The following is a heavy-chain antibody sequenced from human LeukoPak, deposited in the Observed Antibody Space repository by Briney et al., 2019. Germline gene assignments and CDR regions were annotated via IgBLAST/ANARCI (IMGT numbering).Heavy chain of an antibody. V-gene: IGHV3-23*01. CDR2: ISGSGGST. CDR1: GFTFSSYA. Sequence: GSLRLSCAASGFTFSSYAMSWVRQAPGKGLEWVSVISGSGGSTYYADSVKGRFTISRDNSKNTLYLQMNSLRAEDTAVYYCGFEYSSSSVYFDYWGQGTLVTVSS. D-gene: IGHD6-6*01. CDR3: GFEYSSSSVYFDY. J-gene: IGHJ4*02.